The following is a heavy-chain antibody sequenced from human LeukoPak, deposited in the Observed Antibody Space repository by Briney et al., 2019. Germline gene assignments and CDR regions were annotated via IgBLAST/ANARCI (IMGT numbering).Heavy chain of an antibody. CDR2: ISNKGNTI. V-gene: IGHV3-48*03. CDR3: ARDNGGHGEYFDY. Sequence: PGRSLRLSCAASGFTFTTININWVRQIPEELMEWISYISNKGNTIYYADSVKGRFTISRDNAKNSVYLQMNSLRDEDTAIYHCARDNGGHGEYFDYWGQGTLVTVSS. D-gene: IGHD3-10*01. CDR1: GFTFTTIN. J-gene: IGHJ4*02.